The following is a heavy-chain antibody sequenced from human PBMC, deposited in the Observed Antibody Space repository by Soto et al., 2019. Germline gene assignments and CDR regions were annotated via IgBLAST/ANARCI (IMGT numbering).Heavy chain of an antibody. D-gene: IGHD3-10*01. CDR2: IYPGDSDI. V-gene: IGHV5-51*01. Sequence: PGEFMRISYRYSGPRFLDRWCAWVRQVPGKGLEWMGNIYPGDSDIKYSPSLDGQVTISADKSSSTAFLEWRSLRASDSATYYCARQDGSGPFDYWGQGTRVTCSS. CDR3: ARQDGSGPFDY. CDR1: GPRFLDRW. J-gene: IGHJ4*02.